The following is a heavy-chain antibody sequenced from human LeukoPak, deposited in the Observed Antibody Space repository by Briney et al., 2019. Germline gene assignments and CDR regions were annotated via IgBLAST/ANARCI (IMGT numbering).Heavy chain of an antibody. D-gene: IGHD3-10*02. CDR2: IHHSGNT. CDR1: GGSFSGYY. V-gene: IGHV4-34*01. Sequence: SETLSLTCAVYGGSFSGYYWSWIRQPPGKGLEWIGEIHHSGNTNYNPSLESRVIISVDTPKKEFSLRLNSVTAADTAVYYCAELGITMIGGVWGKGTTVTISS. CDR3: AELGITMIGGV. J-gene: IGHJ6*04.